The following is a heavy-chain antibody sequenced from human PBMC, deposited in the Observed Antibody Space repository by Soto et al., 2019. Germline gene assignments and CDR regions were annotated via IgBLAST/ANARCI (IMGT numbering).Heavy chain of an antibody. CDR2: IKQDGSEK. Sequence: GSLRLSCAASGFTFSSYWMSWVRQAPGKGLEWVANIKQDGSEKYYVDSVKGRFTISRDNAKNSLYLQMNSLRAEDTAVYYCARDTAYYDFWSGPYFDYWGQGTLVTVSS. CDR1: GFTFSSYW. J-gene: IGHJ4*02. V-gene: IGHV3-7*03. D-gene: IGHD3-3*01. CDR3: ARDTAYYDFWSGPYFDY.